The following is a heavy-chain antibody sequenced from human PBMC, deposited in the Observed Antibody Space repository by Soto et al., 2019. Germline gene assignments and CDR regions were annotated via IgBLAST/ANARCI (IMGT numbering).Heavy chain of an antibody. CDR1: GFTFSSSY. CDR3: ARGGFNYAS. Sequence: VQLLQSGGGLVKPGGSLRLSCAASGFTFSSSYMSWIRQAPGKGLEWVSYISSSGVSMYYADSVKGRFTISRDNTNNSLYLQMNSLRAEDTAVYYCARGGFNYASWGQGTLVTVSP. D-gene: IGHD5-18*01. J-gene: IGHJ5*02. CDR2: ISSSGVSM. V-gene: IGHV3-11*01.